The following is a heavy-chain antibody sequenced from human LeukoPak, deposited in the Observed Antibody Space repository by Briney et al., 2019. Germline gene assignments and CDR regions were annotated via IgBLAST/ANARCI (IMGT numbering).Heavy chain of an antibody. V-gene: IGHV3-21*04. CDR2: ISSGSSYI. CDR3: ARASFGYYDTTGYYFDS. D-gene: IGHD3-22*01. Sequence: GGSLRLSCAASRFTFSSYNMNWVRQAPGKGLEWVSSISSGSSYIYYADSVKGRFTISRDNAKNSLYLQMNSLRAEDTAVYYCARASFGYYDTTGYYFDSWGQGSLVTVSS. J-gene: IGHJ4*02. CDR1: RFTFSSYN.